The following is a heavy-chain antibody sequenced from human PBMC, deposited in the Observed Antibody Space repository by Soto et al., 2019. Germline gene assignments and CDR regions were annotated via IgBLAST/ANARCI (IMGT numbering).Heavy chain of an antibody. V-gene: IGHV3-21*03. CDR3: ARAVTSSTYYYLSPGGCDP. D-gene: IGHD3-22*01. CDR2: ISSSSSYI. J-gene: IGHJ5*02. CDR1: GFTFSSYS. Sequence: EVQLVESGGGLVKPGGSLRLSCAASGFTFSSYSMNWVRQAPGKGLEWVSSISSSSSYIYYADSVKGRFTISRDNAKNXLFXQMNSLRAEDTAVYYCARAVTSSTYYYLSPGGCDPWGQGTLVTVSS.